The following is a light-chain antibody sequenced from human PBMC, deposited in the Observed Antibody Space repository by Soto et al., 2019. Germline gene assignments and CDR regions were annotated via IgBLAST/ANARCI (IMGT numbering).Light chain of an antibody. Sequence: DIQMTQSPSSLSASVGDRVTITCRASQGIANYLAWYQQKPGKVPKLLIYAASTLEPGVPSRFSGSGFGTDFTLSISSLQPEDFATYYCQQYLDFPVFGQGTKVEIK. CDR3: QQYLDFPV. V-gene: IGKV1-27*01. CDR2: AAS. CDR1: QGIANY. J-gene: IGKJ1*01.